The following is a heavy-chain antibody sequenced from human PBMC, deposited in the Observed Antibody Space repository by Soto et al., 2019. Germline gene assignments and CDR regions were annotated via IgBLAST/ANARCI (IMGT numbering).Heavy chain of an antibody. Sequence: EVQLVESGVGLIQPGGSLRLSCAASGFTVSSNYMSWVRQAPGKGLEWVSVIYSGGSTYYADSVKGRFTISRDNPKNTLYLQMNSLRAEDTAVYYCARAAHDYGDSYNWFDPWGQGTLVTVSS. CDR3: ARAAHDYGDSYNWFDP. CDR1: GFTVSSNY. J-gene: IGHJ5*02. V-gene: IGHV3-53*01. D-gene: IGHD4-17*01. CDR2: IYSGGST.